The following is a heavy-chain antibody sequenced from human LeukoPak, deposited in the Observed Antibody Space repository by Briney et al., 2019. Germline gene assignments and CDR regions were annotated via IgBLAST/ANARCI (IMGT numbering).Heavy chain of an antibody. J-gene: IGHJ4*02. V-gene: IGHV3-23*01. CDR1: KFTFMNYA. CDR2: ISGSGGST. D-gene: IGHD3-22*01. CDR3: AKDIYYDSSGYFVFDY. Sequence: GGSLRLSCTASKFTFMNYAMHWVRQAPGKGLEWVSAISGSGGSTYYADSVKGRFTISRDNSKNTLYLQMNSLRAEDTAVYYCAKDIYYDSSGYFVFDYWGQGTLVTVSS.